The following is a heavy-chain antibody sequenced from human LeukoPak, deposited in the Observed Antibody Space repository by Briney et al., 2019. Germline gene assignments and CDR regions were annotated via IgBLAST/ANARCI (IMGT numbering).Heavy chain of an antibody. CDR3: ARVPSRARYCSSTSCSYHFDY. J-gene: IGHJ4*02. V-gene: IGHV1-8*03. CDR2: MNPNSGNT. CDR1: GYTFTSYD. D-gene: IGHD2-2*01. Sequence: ASVKVSCKASGYTFTSYDINWVRQATGQGLEWMGWMNPNSGNTGYAQKFQGRVTITRNTSISTAYMELSSLRSEDTAVYYCARVPSRARYCSSTSCSYHFDYWGQGTLVTVSS.